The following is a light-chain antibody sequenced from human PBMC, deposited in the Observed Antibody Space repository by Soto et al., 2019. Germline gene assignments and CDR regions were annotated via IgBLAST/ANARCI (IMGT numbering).Light chain of an antibody. CDR1: QSVLYSSNNKNY. V-gene: IGKV4-1*01. J-gene: IGKJ3*01. Sequence: DIVMTQSPDSLAVSLGERATINCKSSQSVLYSSNNKNYLAWYQQKPGQPPKLLIYWASTRESGVPDRFSGSGSGTDFTLNISSLQAEDVAVYYCQQYYRTPPTCGPGTKVDIK. CDR2: WAS. CDR3: QQYYRTPPT.